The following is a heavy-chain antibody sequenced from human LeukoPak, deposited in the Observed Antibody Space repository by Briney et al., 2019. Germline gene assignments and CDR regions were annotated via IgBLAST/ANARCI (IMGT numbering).Heavy chain of an antibody. J-gene: IGHJ4*02. CDR3: ASSGSYALMDY. D-gene: IGHD1-26*01. V-gene: IGHV4-4*07. CDR2: IYTSGST. CDR1: GGSISSYY. Sequence: SETLSLTCTVSGGSISSYYWSWIRQPAGKGLEWIGRIYTSGSTDYNPSLKSRVTMSVDTSKNQFSLKLSSVTAADTAVYYCASSGSYALMDYWGQGTLVTVSS.